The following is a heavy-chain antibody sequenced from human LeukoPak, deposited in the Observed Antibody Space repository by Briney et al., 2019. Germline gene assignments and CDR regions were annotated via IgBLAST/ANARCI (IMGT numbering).Heavy chain of an antibody. D-gene: IGHD1-7*01. V-gene: IGHV1-2*02. CDR2: INPNSGGT. CDR3: ARLTGTTVPYYMDV. J-gene: IGHJ6*03. Sequence: GASVKVSCKASGYTFTGYYMHWVRQAPGQGLEWMGWINPNSGGTNYAQKFQGRVTMTRDTSISTAYMELSRLRSDDTAVYYCARLTGTTVPYYMDVWGKGTTVTVSS. CDR1: GYTFTGYY.